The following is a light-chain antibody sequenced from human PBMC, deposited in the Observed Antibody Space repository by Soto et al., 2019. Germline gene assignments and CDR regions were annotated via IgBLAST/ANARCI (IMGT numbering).Light chain of an antibody. CDR3: QQYGNSRT. V-gene: IGKV3-20*01. CDR2: GAS. J-gene: IGKJ1*01. Sequence: EIVFTQSPGTLSLSPGERATLSCRTSQSTTNNYLAWYQQKPGQAPRLLIYGASSRATGIPDRFSGSGSGTDFTLTISRLEPEDSAVYYCQQYGNSRTFGQGTKVDIK. CDR1: QSTTNNY.